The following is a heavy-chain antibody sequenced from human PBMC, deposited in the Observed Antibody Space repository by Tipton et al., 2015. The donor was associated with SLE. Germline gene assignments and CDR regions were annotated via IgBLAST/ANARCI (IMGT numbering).Heavy chain of an antibody. CDR3: AKAILEWLLYGPFDH. D-gene: IGHD3-3*01. Sequence: SGFSFSNYAIHWVRQAPGKGLEWVSSIQYGGTNKYYADSVKGRFTISRDDSKNTVYLQMNSLRTEDTAVYYCAKAILEWLLYGPFDHWGQGALVTVSS. CDR1: GFSFSNYA. J-gene: IGHJ4*02. V-gene: IGHV3-30*02. CDR2: IQYGGTNK.